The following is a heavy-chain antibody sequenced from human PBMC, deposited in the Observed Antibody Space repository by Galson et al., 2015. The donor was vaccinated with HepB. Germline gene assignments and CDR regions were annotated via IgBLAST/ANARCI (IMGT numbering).Heavy chain of an antibody. CDR2: VNPNSGAT. D-gene: IGHD3-9*01. CDR3: ARDLYDILTGSRLRGYDHFGMDV. Sequence: SVKVSCKASGYTSTNFYIHWVRQVPGQGPECMGWVNPNSGATTYTPKFQDRLTMTRDTSLRTVYMELNRLTSDDTAVYYCARDLYDILTGSRLRGYDHFGMDVWGQGTAVTVSS. J-gene: IGHJ6*02. CDR1: GYTSTNFY. V-gene: IGHV1-2*02.